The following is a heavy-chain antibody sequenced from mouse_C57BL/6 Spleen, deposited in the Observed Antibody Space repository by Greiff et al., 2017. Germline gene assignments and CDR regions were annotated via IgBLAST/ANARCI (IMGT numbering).Heavy chain of an antibody. J-gene: IGHJ4*01. CDR2: INPGSGGT. CDR3: ARFYDYAYYAMDY. CDR1: GYAFTNYL. V-gene: IGHV1-54*01. D-gene: IGHD2-4*01. Sequence: QVHVKQSGAELVRPGTSVKVSCKASGYAFTNYLIEWVKQRPGQGLEWIGVINPGSGGTNYNEKFKGKATLTADKSSSTAYMQLSSLTSEDSAVYFCARFYDYAYYAMDYWGQGTSVTVSS.